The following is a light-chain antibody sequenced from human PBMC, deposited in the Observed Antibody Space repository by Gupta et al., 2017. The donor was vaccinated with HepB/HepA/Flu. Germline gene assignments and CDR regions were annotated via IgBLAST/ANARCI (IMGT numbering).Light chain of an antibody. CDR1: NIGSRS. CDR2: DDS. V-gene: IGLV3-21*03. J-gene: IGLJ1*01. Sequence: SYVLTQPPSVSVAPGTTASITCGGNNIGSRSVHWYQQKPGQAPVMVVFDDSDRPSGIPERISGSKSGNTATLTISRVEAGDEAAYYCQVWDTTGGHHHYVFGTGTKVTVL. CDR3: QVWDTTGGHHHYV.